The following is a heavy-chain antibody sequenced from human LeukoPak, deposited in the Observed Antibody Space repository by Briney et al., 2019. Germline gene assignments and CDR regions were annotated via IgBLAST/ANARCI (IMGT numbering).Heavy chain of an antibody. Sequence: LSLTCTVSGGSISSSSYYWGWIRQAPGKGLEWVAVISNDGSDKYYVESVKGRFTISRDNSKNTVYLQMNSLRAEDTAVYYCAKAGGRVQTPFDPWGQGTLVTVSS. V-gene: IGHV3-30*18. CDR2: ISNDGSDK. CDR1: GGSISSSS. D-gene: IGHD2-15*01. J-gene: IGHJ5*02. CDR3: AKAGGRVQTPFDP.